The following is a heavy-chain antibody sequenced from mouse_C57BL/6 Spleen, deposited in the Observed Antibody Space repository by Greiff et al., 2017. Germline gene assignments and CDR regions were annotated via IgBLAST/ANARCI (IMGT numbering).Heavy chain of an antibody. J-gene: IGHJ4*01. Sequence: VQLQQSGAELVRPGSSVKMSCKTSGYTFTSYGINWVKQRPGQGLEWIGYIYIGNGYTAYNEKFKGKATLTSDTSSSTAYMQLSSLTSEDYATYVCASAGYYYRMDYWGQGTSVTVSS. V-gene: IGHV1-58*01. CDR1: GYTFTSYG. CDR2: IYIGNGYT. CDR3: ASAGYYYRMDY.